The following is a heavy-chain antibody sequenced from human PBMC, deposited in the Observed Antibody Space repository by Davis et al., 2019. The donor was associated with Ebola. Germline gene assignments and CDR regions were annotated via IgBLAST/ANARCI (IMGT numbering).Heavy chain of an antibody. Sequence: KLQGRVTMTTDTSTNTAYMELRSLRSDDTAVYYCARDRYSSGWAMLDYWGQGTAVTVSS. J-gene: IGHJ4*03. D-gene: IGHD6-19*01. V-gene: IGHV1-18*01. CDR3: ARDRYSSGWAMLDY.